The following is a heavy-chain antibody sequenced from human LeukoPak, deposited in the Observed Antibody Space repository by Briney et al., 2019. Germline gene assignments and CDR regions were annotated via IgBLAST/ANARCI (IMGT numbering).Heavy chain of an antibody. J-gene: IGHJ4*02. CDR3: ARAGYCSGGSCYGSDY. CDR1: GFTFSSYG. V-gene: IGHV3-33*01. D-gene: IGHD2-15*01. Sequence: GGSLRLSCAASGFTFSSYGMHWVRQAPGKGLEWVAAIWYDGSIQFYADSVKGRFTISRDNSKNTLYLQMDSLRAEDTAVYYCARAGYCSGGSCYGSDYWGQGTLVSVSS. CDR2: IWYDGSIQ.